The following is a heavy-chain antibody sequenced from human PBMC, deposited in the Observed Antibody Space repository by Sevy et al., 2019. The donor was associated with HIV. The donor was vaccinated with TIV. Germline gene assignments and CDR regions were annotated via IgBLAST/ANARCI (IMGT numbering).Heavy chain of an antibody. CDR3: TLEGLYCSGGSCYSEGFDT. CDR1: GFPFNNAW. V-gene: IGHV3-15*01. Sequence: GGSLRLSCAAFGFPFNNAWMSWVRQAPGKGLEWVGRIKSKTDGGTTDYATPVKGRFTISREDSKNTLYRQMNSLKTDDTAMYYCTLEGLYCSGGSCYSEGFDTWGQGTLVTVSS. J-gene: IGHJ4*02. D-gene: IGHD2-15*01. CDR2: IKSKTDGGTT.